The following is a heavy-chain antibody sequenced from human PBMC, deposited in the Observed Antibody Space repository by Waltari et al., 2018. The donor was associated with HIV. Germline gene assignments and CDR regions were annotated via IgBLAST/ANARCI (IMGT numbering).Heavy chain of an antibody. J-gene: IGHJ4*02. D-gene: IGHD3-16*01. CDR2: ISDDGNYK. CDR1: GFPLGSSG. CDR3: AGGMATTSEAH. V-gene: IGHV3-30*03. Sequence: QVHLVESGGGVVQCGRSLRLSWAGSGFPLGSSGMHWVLPATGKGLEWVAVISDDGNYKIYADSVKGRFTISRDDSKNTLYLQMDSLRAEDTAVYYCAGGMATTSEAHWGQGTLVTVSS.